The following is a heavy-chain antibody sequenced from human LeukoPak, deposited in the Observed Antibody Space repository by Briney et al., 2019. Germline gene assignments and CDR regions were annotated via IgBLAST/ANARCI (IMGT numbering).Heavy chain of an antibody. CDR1: GFTFSSYG. J-gene: IGHJ4*02. CDR3: AIDPNWGTHS. CDR2: ISYDGSNK. V-gene: IGHV3-30*03. Sequence: GGSLRLSCAASGFTFSSYGMHWVRQAPGKGLEWVAVISYDGSNKYYADSVKGRFTISRDNSKNALYLQMNSLRVEDTAVYYCAIDPNWGTHSWGQGVLVTVSS. D-gene: IGHD7-27*01.